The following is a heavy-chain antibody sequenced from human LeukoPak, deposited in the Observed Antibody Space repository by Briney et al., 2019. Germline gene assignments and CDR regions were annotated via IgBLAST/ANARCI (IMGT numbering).Heavy chain of an antibody. D-gene: IGHD5-12*01. CDR3: ARDWDIVADDY. CDR1: GFTFSDYY. V-gene: IGHV3-11*04. CDR2: ISSSGNTM. Sequence: SGGSLRLSCAASGFTFSDYYMSWIRQAPGKGLEWVSYISSSGNTMYYADSVKGRFTISRDNAKKSLYLQMNSLRAEDTAVYYCARDWDIVADDYWGQGTLVTVSS. J-gene: IGHJ4*02.